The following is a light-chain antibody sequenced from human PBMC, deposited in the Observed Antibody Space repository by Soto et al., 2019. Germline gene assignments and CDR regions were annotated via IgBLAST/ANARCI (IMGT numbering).Light chain of an antibody. CDR2: VVS. Sequence: QSALAQPASVSGSPGQSITISCTGTSNDIGLYNYVSWYQQHPGKAPKLIIYVVSSRPSGISNRFSASKSGNTASLTISGLQAEDEADYYCASYARGRTLVVFGGGTKLTVL. J-gene: IGLJ2*01. CDR1: SNDIGLYNY. CDR3: ASYARGRTLVV. V-gene: IGLV2-14*01.